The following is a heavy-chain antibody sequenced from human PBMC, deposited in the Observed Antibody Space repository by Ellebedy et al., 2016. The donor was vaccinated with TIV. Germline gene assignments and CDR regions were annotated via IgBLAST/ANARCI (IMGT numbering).Heavy chain of an antibody. Sequence: SETLSLTXTVSGASISSSGYYWGWVRQPPGKGLEWIGNIYYSGSTYYNPSLKSRVTMSVDTSKNQLSLKLSSVTAADTAVYYCARPTDFGSGYYPGTFDYWGQGTLVTVSS. CDR3: ARPTDFGSGYYPGTFDY. CDR1: GASISSSGYY. V-gene: IGHV4-39*01. CDR2: IYYSGST. J-gene: IGHJ4*01. D-gene: IGHD3-3*01.